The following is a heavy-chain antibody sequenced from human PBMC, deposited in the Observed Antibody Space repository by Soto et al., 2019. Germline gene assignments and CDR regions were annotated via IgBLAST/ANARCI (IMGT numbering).Heavy chain of an antibody. CDR1: GNTFSNYY. V-gene: IGHV1-46*03. D-gene: IGHD2-21*02. CDR2: INPSGGHT. CDR3: ARGGHVVVVTAAFDY. J-gene: IGHJ4*02. Sequence: GASVKVSCKASGNTFSNYYIHWVRQAPGQGLEWMGTINPSGGHTTYAQKFLGRVTMTRDSSTSTLYMELTSLRFEDTAVYYCARGGHVVVVTAAFDYWGQGTLVTVSS.